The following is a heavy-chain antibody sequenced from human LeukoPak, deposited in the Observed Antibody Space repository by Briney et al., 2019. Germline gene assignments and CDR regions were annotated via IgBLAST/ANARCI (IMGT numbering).Heavy chain of an antibody. D-gene: IGHD4-17*01. CDR3: ARLRSTYWYFDL. CDR2: IYTSGTT. Sequence: SETLSLTCTVSGGSISIYYWSWIRHPAGKGLEWIGRIYTSGTTHYNPSLKSRVTMSVDTSKNQFSLKLSSVTAADTAVYYCARLRSTYWYFDLWGRGTVVTVSS. V-gene: IGHV4-4*07. J-gene: IGHJ2*01. CDR1: GGSISIYY.